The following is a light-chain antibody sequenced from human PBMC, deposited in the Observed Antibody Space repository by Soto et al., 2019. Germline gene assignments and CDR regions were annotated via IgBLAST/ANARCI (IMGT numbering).Light chain of an antibody. CDR1: NSNIGSGYD. V-gene: IGLV1-40*01. CDR2: GNH. J-gene: IGLJ2*01. CDR3: QSYDSTLSGLV. Sequence: QSVLTQPPSVSGAPGQRVTISCTGSNSNIGSGYDVSWYQQLPGTAPKLFIFGNHNRPSGVPNRFSGSKSGTSASLAITGLQAEDEADYYCQSYDSTLSGLVFGGGTKVTVL.